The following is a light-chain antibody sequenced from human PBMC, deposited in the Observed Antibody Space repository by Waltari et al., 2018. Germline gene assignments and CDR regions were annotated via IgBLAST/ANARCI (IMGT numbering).Light chain of an antibody. CDR1: QSVSSN. CDR2: GAS. CDR3: QQYNNWS. V-gene: IGKV3-15*01. J-gene: IGKJ4*01. Sequence: EIVMTQSPATLSVSPGDRATLSCRASQSVSSNLAWYQQKPGQAPRLLIYGASTRATGIPARFSGSGSGTEFTLTISSLQSEDFAVYYCQQYNNWSFGGGTKVEIK.